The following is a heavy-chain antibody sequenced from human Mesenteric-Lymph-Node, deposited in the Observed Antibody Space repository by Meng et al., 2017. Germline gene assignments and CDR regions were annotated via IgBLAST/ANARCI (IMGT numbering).Heavy chain of an antibody. Sequence: GQQPGPGPGLVNPSQALSLTCTVSGGSISSGGYYWCWIRQHPGKGLEWIGYIHDSGSTYYNPSLKSRVTISADTSKNQFSLKLSSVTAADTAVYYCARASYGSGSPLGESWFDPWGQGTLVTVSS. CDR3: ARASYGSGSPLGESWFDP. V-gene: IGHV4-31*03. D-gene: IGHD3-10*01. CDR1: GGSISSGGYY. CDR2: IHDSGST. J-gene: IGHJ5*02.